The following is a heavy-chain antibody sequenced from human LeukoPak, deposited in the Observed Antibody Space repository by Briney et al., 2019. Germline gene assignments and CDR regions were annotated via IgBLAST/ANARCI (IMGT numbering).Heavy chain of an antibody. CDR3: ARWDLGYQPRPRYYYYYYMDV. Sequence: PSETLSLTCTVSGGSISSSSYYWGWIRQPPGKGLEWIGSIYYSGSTYYNPSLKSRVTISVDTSKNQFSLKLSSVTAADTAVYYCARWDLGYQPRPRYYYYYYMDVWGKGTTVTVSS. J-gene: IGHJ6*03. V-gene: IGHV4-39*01. CDR1: GGSISSSSYY. D-gene: IGHD2-2*01. CDR2: IYYSGST.